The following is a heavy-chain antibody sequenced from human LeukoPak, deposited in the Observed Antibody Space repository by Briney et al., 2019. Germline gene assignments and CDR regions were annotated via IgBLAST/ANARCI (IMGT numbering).Heavy chain of an antibody. CDR1: GFTFSTYF. D-gene: IGHD2-21*01. CDR2: IASDGSHT. V-gene: IGHV3-30-3*01. CDR3: ARERRDTILHAGAFDI. Sequence: GGCLRLSRAASGFTFSTYFMHWVRQAPGKGLEWVADIASDGSHTFYVESVKDRFTISRDNSKNTLYLQKNSLRAEDTAVYFCARERRDTILHAGAFDIWGQGTMVTVSS. J-gene: IGHJ3*02.